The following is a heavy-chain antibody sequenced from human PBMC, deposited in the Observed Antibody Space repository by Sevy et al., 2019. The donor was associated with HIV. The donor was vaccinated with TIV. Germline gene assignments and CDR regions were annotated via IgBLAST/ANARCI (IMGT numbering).Heavy chain of an antibody. V-gene: IGHV3-33*01. D-gene: IGHD3-10*01. CDR1: GFTFSSYG. Sequence: GGSLRLSCAASGFTFSSYGMHWVRQAPGKGLEWVAVIWYDGSNKYYADSVKGRFTISRDNSKNTLYLQMNSLRAEDTAVYYCARDGTYYYGSGSYYLDYWCQGTLVTVSS. J-gene: IGHJ4*02. CDR2: IWYDGSNK. CDR3: ARDGTYYYGSGSYYLDY.